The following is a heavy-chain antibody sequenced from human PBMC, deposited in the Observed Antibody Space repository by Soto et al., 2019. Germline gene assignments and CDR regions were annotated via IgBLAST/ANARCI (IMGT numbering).Heavy chain of an antibody. Sequence: PSETLSLTCTVSGDSISSGGYSWSWIRQPPGKGLEWIGSIYYSGTTYYNPSLKSRVTISVDRSKNQFSLKLSSVTAADTAVYYCARHFSVDYFDSWGQGALVTVSS. CDR3: ARHFSVDYFDS. CDR2: IYYSGTT. CDR1: GDSISSGGYS. J-gene: IGHJ4*02. V-gene: IGHV4-39*01.